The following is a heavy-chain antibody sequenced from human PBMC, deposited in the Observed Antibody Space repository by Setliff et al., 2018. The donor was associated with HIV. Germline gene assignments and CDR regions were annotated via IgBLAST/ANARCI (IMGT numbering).Heavy chain of an antibody. CDR2: IITMFGTV. CDR3: GSDFSGWYYFDM. Sequence: VSCKASGGTFSVYGVSWLRQAPGQGLEWVGGIITMFGTVKYAQKFQGRVRITADEVTNIAYMDLSGLRYEDTAVYYCGSDFSGWYYFDMWGQGTLVTVSS. CDR1: GGTFSVYG. D-gene: IGHD6-19*01. V-gene: IGHV1-69*01. J-gene: IGHJ4*02.